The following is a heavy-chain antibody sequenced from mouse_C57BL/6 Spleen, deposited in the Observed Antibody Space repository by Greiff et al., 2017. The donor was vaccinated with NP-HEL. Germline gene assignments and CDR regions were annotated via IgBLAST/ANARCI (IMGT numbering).Heavy chain of an antibody. Sequence: VQLKQSGPGLAKPSQTLSLTCSVTGYSITSDYWNWIRKFPGNKLEYMGYISYSGSTYYNPSLKSRISITRATSKNQYYLHVNSVTTEDTATYYCARWPEYDDLRLVWYFDVWGTGTTVTVSS. J-gene: IGHJ1*03. CDR1: GYSITSDY. V-gene: IGHV3-8*01. D-gene: IGHD2-4*01. CDR2: ISYSGST. CDR3: ARWPEYDDLRLVWYFDV.